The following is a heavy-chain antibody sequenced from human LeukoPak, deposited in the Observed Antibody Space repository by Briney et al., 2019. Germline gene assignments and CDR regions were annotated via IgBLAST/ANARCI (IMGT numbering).Heavy chain of an antibody. J-gene: IGHJ4*02. V-gene: IGHV3-30*18. CDR3: AKLRGHVTTWDF. CDR1: GFTFSSYG. CDR2: ISYDGSNK. Sequence: GGSLRLSCAASGFTFSSYGMHWVRQAPGKGLEWVAVISYDGSNKYYADSVKGRFTISRDNAKNSLFLQMKSLRAEDTAIYYCAKLRGHVTTWDFWGLGTLVTVSS. D-gene: IGHD4-17*01.